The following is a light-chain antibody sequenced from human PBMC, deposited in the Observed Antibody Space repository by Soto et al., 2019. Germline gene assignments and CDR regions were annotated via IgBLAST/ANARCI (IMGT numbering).Light chain of an antibody. CDR3: QQRSNWPPWT. Sequence: EIVLTQSPATLPLSPGGRATLSCRASQTIGTYLAWYQQKPGKAPRLLIYDASNRATGIPARFSGSGSGTDFTLTISSLEPEDFAVYYCQQRSNWPPWTFGQGTKVEIK. CDR2: DAS. CDR1: QTIGTY. V-gene: IGKV3-11*01. J-gene: IGKJ1*01.